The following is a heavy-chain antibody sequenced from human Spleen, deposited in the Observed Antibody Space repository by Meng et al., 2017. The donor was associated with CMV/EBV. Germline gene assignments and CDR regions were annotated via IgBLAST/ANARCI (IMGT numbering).Heavy chain of an antibody. CDR2: IYSGGSTT. D-gene: IGHD4-11*01. J-gene: IGHJ6*02. CDR3: AKQITVTNYYYYYAMDV. V-gene: IGHV3-23*03. Sequence: GGSLRLSCAASGFTFSSYAMTWVRQAPGKGLEWVSLIYSGGSTTYYADSVKGRFTISRDNSKNTLYLQMSSLRPEDTAVYYCAKQITVTNYYYYYAMDVWGQGTTVTVSS. CDR1: GFTFSSYA.